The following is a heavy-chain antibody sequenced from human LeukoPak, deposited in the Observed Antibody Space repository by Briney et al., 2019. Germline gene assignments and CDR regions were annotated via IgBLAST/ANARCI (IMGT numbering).Heavy chain of an antibody. Sequence: GGSLRLSCAASGFTVSSNYMSWVRQAPGKGLEWDSVIYSGGITYYADSVKGRFTISRDNAKNSLYLQMNSLRAEDTALYYCAKDSGRLHSSSNYWGQGTLVTVSS. CDR1: GFTVSSNY. V-gene: IGHV3-53*05. D-gene: IGHD6-13*01. CDR2: IYSGGIT. CDR3: AKDSGRLHSSSNY. J-gene: IGHJ4*02.